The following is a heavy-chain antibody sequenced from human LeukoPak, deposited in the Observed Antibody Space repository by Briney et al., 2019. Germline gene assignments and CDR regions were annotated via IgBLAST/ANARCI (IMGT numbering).Heavy chain of an antibody. CDR1: GGSISSSSYY. V-gene: IGHV4-39*07. CDR2: IYYSGST. Sequence: SETLSLTCTVSGGSISSSSYYWGWIRQPPGKGLEWIGSIYYSGSTYYNPSLKSRVTISVDTSKNQFSLKLSSVTAADTAVYYCARGLRSLDAFDIWGQGTMVTVSS. CDR3: ARGLRSLDAFDI. D-gene: IGHD3-16*01. J-gene: IGHJ3*02.